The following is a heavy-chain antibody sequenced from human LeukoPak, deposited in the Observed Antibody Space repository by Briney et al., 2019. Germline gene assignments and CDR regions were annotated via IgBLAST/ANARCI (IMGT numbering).Heavy chain of an antibody. D-gene: IGHD3-3*01. CDR1: GGTFSSYA. CDR2: IIPIFGTA. CDR3: ARVVAYSLGVVPLVYGMDV. V-gene: IGHV1-69*13. J-gene: IGHJ6*02. Sequence: SVKVSCKASGGTFSSYAISWGRQAPGQGLEWMGGIIPIFGTANYAQKFQGRVTITADESTSTAYMELSSLRSEDTAVYYCARVVAYSLGVVPLVYGMDVWGQGTTVTVSS.